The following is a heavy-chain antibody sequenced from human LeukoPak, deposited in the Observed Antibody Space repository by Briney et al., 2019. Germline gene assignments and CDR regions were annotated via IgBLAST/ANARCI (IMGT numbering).Heavy chain of an antibody. V-gene: IGHV4-34*01. D-gene: IGHD4-17*01. Sequence: PSETLSLTCGVYGGSFSNYYLSWVRQPPGKGQEWIGEITHHGGTNYNPSLKSRVTISVDTSKNQFSLRLSSVAAADTAVYYCAPIFGDYSDFDSWGQGTLVIVSS. J-gene: IGHJ4*02. CDR1: GGSFSNYY. CDR3: APIFGDYSDFDS. CDR2: ITHHGGT.